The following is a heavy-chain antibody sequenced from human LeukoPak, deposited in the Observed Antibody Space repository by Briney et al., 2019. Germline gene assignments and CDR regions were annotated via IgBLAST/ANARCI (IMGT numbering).Heavy chain of an antibody. J-gene: IGHJ1*01. D-gene: IGHD3-3*01. CDR3: ARNRGYDFWSGYTH. CDR2: SNWNGGST. V-gene: IGHV3-20*04. CDR1: GFTFDDYA. Sequence: PGGSLRLSCAASGFTFDDYAMSWVRQTPGKGLEWVSGSNWNGGSTGYADSVKDRFTISRDNAKNSLYLQMNSLRADDTALYYCARNRGYDFWSGYTHWGQGILVTVSS.